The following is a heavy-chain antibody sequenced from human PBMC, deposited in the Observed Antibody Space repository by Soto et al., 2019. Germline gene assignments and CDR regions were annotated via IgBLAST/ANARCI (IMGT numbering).Heavy chain of an antibody. CDR2: IIPILGIA. CDR3: ARSYISSSYWFDP. Sequence: XVKVSCKASGGTFSSYTIRWVRQAPGQGLEWMGRIIPILGIANYAQKFQGRVTITADKSASTVYMELSSLRSEDTAMYYCARSYISSSYWFDPWGQGTLVTVSS. J-gene: IGHJ5*02. D-gene: IGHD6-6*01. CDR1: GGTFSSYT. V-gene: IGHV1-69*02.